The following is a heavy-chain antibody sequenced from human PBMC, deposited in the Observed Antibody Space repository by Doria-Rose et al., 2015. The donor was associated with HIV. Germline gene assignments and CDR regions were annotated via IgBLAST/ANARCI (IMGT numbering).Heavy chain of an antibody. J-gene: IGHJ5*02. CDR1: GYTFTRYA. CDR2: INVDNGNT. D-gene: IGHD2-2*01. Sequence: QVQLVSGAEVKKPGASVRVSCKASGYTFTRYAMHWVRQAPGQRPEWMGWINVDNGNTEYSQNFQGRLTITRDTSASTAYMELSSLTSDDTAVYYCAKDRVRVVQAATTLDLWGQGTLVTVSS. V-gene: IGHV1-3*01. CDR3: AKDRVRVVQAATTLDL.